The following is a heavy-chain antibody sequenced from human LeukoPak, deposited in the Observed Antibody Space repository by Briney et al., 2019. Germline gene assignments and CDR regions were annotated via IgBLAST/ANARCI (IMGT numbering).Heavy chain of an antibody. CDR1: GFTFTTYG. V-gene: IGHV3-30*03. J-gene: IGHJ3*02. D-gene: IGHD3-22*01. CDR3: ARVGYYYDDNCDAFDI. CDR2: ISYDGSSI. Sequence: GGSLRLSCAASGFTFTTYGLHWVRQAPGKGLEWVAFISYDGSSIHYADSVKGRFTISRDNAKNTLYLQMNSLRAEDTAMYYCARVGYYYDDNCDAFDIWGQGTMVTVSS.